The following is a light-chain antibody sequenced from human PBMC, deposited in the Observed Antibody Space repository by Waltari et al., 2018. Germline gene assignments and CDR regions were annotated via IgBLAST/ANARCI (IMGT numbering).Light chain of an antibody. CDR1: TSDIGTHYH. Sequence: SALTQPASMSGSLGQAITISCTGTTSDIGTHYHVSWYQQHPVRAPTPIIYGVTNRPSGVSCRFSGSKSGNTASLTISGLQAEDEADYYCCSYAVTNTYVFGTGTKVTVL. CDR2: GVT. V-gene: IGLV2-23*02. CDR3: CSYAVTNTYV. J-gene: IGLJ1*01.